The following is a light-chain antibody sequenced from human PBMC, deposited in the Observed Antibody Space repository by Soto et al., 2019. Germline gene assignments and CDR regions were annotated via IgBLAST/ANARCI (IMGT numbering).Light chain of an antibody. J-gene: IGKJ4*01. V-gene: IGKV3-20*01. CDR1: QSVSSNY. CDR3: QYFGSSPHT. CDR2: GAF. Sequence: EIVLTQSPGTLSLSPGERATLSCRASQSVSSNYLAWYQQKPGQAPRLLMYGAFTRATGTPARFSGGGSETDFTLSVSRLEPEDFAVYYCQYFGSSPHTFGGGTKVEIK.